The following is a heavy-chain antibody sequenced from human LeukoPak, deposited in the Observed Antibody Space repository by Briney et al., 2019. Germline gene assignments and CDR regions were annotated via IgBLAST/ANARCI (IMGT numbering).Heavy chain of an antibody. J-gene: IGHJ5*02. Sequence: SETLSLTCTISGGSISSSSYYRGWIRQPPGKGLEWIGSIYYSGSTYYNPSLKSRVTISVDTSKNQFSLKLSSVTAADTAVYYCARHVPKLDWFDPWGQGTLVTVSS. V-gene: IGHV4-39*01. D-gene: IGHD1-26*01. CDR1: GGSISSSSYY. CDR3: ARHVPKLDWFDP. CDR2: IYYSGST.